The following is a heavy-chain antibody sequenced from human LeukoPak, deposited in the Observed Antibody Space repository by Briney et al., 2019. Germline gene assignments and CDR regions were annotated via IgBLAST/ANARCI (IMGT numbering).Heavy chain of an antibody. Sequence: SETLSLTCTVSGGSISSSSYYWGWIRQPPGKGLEWIGSIYYSGSTYYNPSLKSRVTISVDTSKNQFSVKLTSVTAADAAVYYCARQDSSSWSAYYYYGMDVWGQGNPGHRLL. CDR3: ARQDSSSWSAYYYYGMDV. CDR2: IYYSGST. CDR1: GGSISSSSYY. J-gene: IGHJ6*02. V-gene: IGHV4-39*01. D-gene: IGHD6-13*01.